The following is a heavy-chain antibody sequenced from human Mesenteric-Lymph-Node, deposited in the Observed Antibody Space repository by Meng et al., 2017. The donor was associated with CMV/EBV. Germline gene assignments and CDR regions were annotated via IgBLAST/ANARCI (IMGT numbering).Heavy chain of an antibody. CDR3: ARGNGGFDY. D-gene: IGHD2-8*01. J-gene: IGHJ4*02. CDR2: ITSSSSY. Sequence: GESLKISCTASGFTFSSYSMNWVRQAPGKGLEWVSSITSSSSYYADSVMGRFTISRDNAKNSLYLQMSSLRAEDTAVYYCARGNGGFDYWGQGTLVTVSS. CDR1: GFTFSSYS. V-gene: IGHV3-21*01.